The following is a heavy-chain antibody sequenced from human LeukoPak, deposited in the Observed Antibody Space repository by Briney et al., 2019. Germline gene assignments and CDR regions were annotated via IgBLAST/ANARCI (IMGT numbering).Heavy chain of an antibody. D-gene: IGHD2-2*01. J-gene: IGHJ6*03. CDR2: IYPGDSDT. V-gene: IGHV5-51*01. Sequence: RGESLKISCKGSGYSFTSYWIGWVRQMPGKGLEWMGIIYPGDSDTRYSPSFQGQVTISADKSISTAYLQWSSLKASDTAMYYCARRGVVVVPAANHYYYYYYMHVWGKGTTVTVSS. CDR3: ARRGVVVVPAANHYYYYYYMHV. CDR1: GYSFTSYW.